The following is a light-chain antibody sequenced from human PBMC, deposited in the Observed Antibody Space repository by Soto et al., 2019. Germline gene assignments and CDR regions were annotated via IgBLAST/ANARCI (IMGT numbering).Light chain of an antibody. J-gene: IGLJ3*02. CDR2: DVS. Sequence: QSALTQPRSASGSPGQSVTISCTGTSSDVGGYNYVSWYQQHPGKAPKLVIYDVSKRPSGVPDRFSGSKSANTASLTISGLQAEDEADYYCCSYAGNSLWVFGGGTQLTVL. CDR1: SSDVGGYNY. CDR3: CSYAGNSLWV. V-gene: IGLV2-11*01.